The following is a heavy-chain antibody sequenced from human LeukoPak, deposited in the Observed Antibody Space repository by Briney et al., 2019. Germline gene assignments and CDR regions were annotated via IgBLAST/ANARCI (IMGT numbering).Heavy chain of an antibody. V-gene: IGHV3-23*01. Sequence: GGSLRLSCAASGFTFSSYAMSWVRQAPGKGLEWVSAISGSGGSTYYADSVKGRFTISRDNSKNTLYLQMNGLRAEDTAVYYCANSFFDWLLEYTYTGYYYCYGMDVWGQGTTVTVSS. CDR3: ANSFFDWLLEYTYTGYYYCYGMDV. CDR2: ISGSGGST. J-gene: IGHJ6*02. D-gene: IGHD3-9*01. CDR1: GFTFSSYA.